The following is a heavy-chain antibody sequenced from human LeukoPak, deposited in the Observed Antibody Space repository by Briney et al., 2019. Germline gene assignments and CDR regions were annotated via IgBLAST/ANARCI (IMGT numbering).Heavy chain of an antibody. V-gene: IGHV3-48*01. J-gene: IGHJ5*02. Sequence: GVSLRLFCAASGFTFTSYDMNWVRQASGKGLEWLSYVDTGGSTVYYADSVKGRLTISRDNAKNSLFLQMKSQRVEDTDVYYCARGPPLFDPWGKGTRVSVSS. CDR1: GFTFTSYD. CDR2: VDTGGSTV. CDR3: ARGPPLFDP.